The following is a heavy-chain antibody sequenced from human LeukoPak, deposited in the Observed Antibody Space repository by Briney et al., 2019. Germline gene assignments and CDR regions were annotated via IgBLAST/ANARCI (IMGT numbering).Heavy chain of an antibody. J-gene: IGHJ6*02. Sequence: GGSLRPSCAASGFTFSSYGMHWVRQAPGKGLEWVAVISYDGSNKYYADSVKGRFTISRDNSKNTLYLQMNSLRAEDTAVYYCAKAPPSSSSLYYYYGMDVWGQGTTVTVSS. D-gene: IGHD6-6*01. V-gene: IGHV3-30*18. CDR3: AKAPPSSSSLYYYYGMDV. CDR1: GFTFSSYG. CDR2: ISYDGSNK.